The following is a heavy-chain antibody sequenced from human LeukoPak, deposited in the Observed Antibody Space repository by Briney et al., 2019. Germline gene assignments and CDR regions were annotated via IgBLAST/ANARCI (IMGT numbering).Heavy chain of an antibody. V-gene: IGHV3-53*01. J-gene: IGHJ4*02. Sequence: GGSLRLSCAASGFTVSSNYMSWVRQAPGKGLEWVSVIYSGGSTNYADSVKGRFTISRDNSKKTLYLQMNSLRAEDTAVYYCAGMGPFYYGSGSTSNYYFDYWGQGTLVTVSS. CDR1: GFTVSSNY. CDR3: AGMGPFYYGSGSTSNYYFDY. CDR2: IYSGGST. D-gene: IGHD3-10*01.